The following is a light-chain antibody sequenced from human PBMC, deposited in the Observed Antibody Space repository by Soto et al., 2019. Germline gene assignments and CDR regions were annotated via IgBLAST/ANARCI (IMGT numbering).Light chain of an antibody. Sequence: QSALTQPASVSGSPGQSITISCTGASGDVGTYNLVSWYQQHPGKAPKLIISEVTKRPSGVSNRFSGSKSANTASLTISGLQAEDVADYYCCSYADISTYVFGTGTKLTVL. J-gene: IGLJ1*01. V-gene: IGLV2-23*02. CDR2: EVT. CDR1: SGDVGTYNL. CDR3: CSYADISTYV.